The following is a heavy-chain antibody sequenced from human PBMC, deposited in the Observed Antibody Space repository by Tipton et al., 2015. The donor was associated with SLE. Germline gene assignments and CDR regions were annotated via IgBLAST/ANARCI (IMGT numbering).Heavy chain of an antibody. CDR2: INTAGSAT. CDR3: AREGVGTEDGFDV. V-gene: IGHV3-74*01. D-gene: IGHD3-10*01. Sequence: GSLRLSCAASGFTFRTYFMQWVRQAPGKGLEWVSLINTAGSATTYADSVKGRFTISRDNAMDTLYLHMNSLRVDDTAVYYCAREGVGTEDGFDVWGQGTTVTVSS. CDR1: GFTFRTYF. J-gene: IGHJ3*01.